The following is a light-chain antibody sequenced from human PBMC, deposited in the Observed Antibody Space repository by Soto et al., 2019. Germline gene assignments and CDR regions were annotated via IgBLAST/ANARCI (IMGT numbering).Light chain of an antibody. CDR3: QQYNDWFSIT. J-gene: IGKJ1*01. V-gene: IGKV3-15*01. CDR1: QSVSNN. CDR2: GTS. Sequence: EIVLTQSPGTLSLSPGERATLSCRASQSVSNNYLAWYQQKPGQAPRLVIYGTSTRATGVPARFSGSGSGTEFTLTISSLQSEDFGVYYCQQYNDWFSITFGQGTKVDIK.